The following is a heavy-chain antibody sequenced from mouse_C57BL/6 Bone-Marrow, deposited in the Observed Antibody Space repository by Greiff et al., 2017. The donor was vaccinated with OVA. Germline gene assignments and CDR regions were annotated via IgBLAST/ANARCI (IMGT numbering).Heavy chain of an antibody. CDR1: GYSITSGCY. CDR3: SRGGV. Sequence: VQLQQSGPGLVKPSPSLTLSCSVTGYSITSGCYYYLIRKFPGDHLELMGYIPYDGGNNYNTSLKNRTSITPDTSTNPLYLEVNSVTTEDTATYYCSRGGVWGKGTTVTVSS. CDR2: IPYDGGN. V-gene: IGHV3-6*01. J-gene: IGHJ1*03.